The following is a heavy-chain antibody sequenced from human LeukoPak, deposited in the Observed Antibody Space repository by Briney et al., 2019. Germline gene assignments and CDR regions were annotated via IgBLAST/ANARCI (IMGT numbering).Heavy chain of an antibody. Sequence: ASVKVSCKASGYTFTGYYMHWVRQAPGQGLEWMGWINPNSGGTNYAQKFQGWVTMTRDTSISTAYMELSRLRSDDTAVYYCARYDSSGSSYDYWGQGTLVTVSS. J-gene: IGHJ4*02. CDR2: INPNSGGT. CDR1: GYTFTGYY. CDR3: ARYDSSGSSYDY. D-gene: IGHD3-22*01. V-gene: IGHV1-2*04.